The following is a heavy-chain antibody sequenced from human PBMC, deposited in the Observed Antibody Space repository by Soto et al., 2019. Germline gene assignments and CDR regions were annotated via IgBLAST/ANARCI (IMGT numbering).Heavy chain of an antibody. Sequence: SETLSLTCAVYGGSFSGYYWSWIRQPPGKGLEWIGEINHSGSTNYNPSLKSRVTISVDTSKNQFSLKLSSVTAADTAVYYCARTFGESQYNWFDPWGQGTLVTVSS. CDR2: INHSGST. J-gene: IGHJ5*02. V-gene: IGHV4-34*01. D-gene: IGHD3-10*01. CDR1: GGSFSGYY. CDR3: ARTFGESQYNWFDP.